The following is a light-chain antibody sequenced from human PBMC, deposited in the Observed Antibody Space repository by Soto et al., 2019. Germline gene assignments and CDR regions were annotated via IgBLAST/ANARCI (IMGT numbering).Light chain of an antibody. V-gene: IGKV2-30*01. CDR3: MQGTNWPLT. CDR2: KVS. CDR1: QSLAYSDGSTY. Sequence: DVVMTQSPLSLPVTLGQPASISCKSSQSLAYSDGSTYLNWLHQRPGQSPRRLIYKVSNRDSGVPDRFSGSGSVTEFTLKISRVEAEDVGVYYCMQGTNWPLTFGGGTKVEIK. J-gene: IGKJ4*01.